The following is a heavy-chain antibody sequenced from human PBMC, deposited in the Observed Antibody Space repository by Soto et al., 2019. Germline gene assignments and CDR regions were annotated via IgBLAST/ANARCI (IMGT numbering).Heavy chain of an antibody. V-gene: IGHV3-74*01. CDR1: GFTFSSYW. D-gene: IGHD3-10*01. CDR2: INSDGSST. Sequence: EVQLVESGGGLVQPGGSLRLSCAASGFTFSSYWMHWVRQAPGKGLVWVSRINSDGSSTSYADSVKGRFTISRDNDKNTLYLQMNSLRAEDTAVYYCAAEDYYGSGSYIFDYWGQGTLVTVSS. CDR3: AAEDYYGSGSYIFDY. J-gene: IGHJ4*02.